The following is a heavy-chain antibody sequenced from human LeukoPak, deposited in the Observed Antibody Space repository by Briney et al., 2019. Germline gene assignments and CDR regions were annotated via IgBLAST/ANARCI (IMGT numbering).Heavy chain of an antibody. J-gene: IGHJ4*02. CDR3: ARALSGWIDY. V-gene: IGHV4-31*03. CDR1: GGSISSGGYY. D-gene: IGHD6-19*01. Sequence: SETLSLTCTVSGGSISSGGYYWSWIRQHPGKCLEWIGYIYYSGSTYYNPSLKSRVTISVDTSKNQFSLKLSSVTAADTAVYYCARALSGWIDYWGQGTLVTVSS. CDR2: IYYSGST.